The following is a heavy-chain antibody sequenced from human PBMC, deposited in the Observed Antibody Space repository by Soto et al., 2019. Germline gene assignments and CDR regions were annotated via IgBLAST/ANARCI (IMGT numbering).Heavy chain of an antibody. Sequence: QVQLVQSGAEVKKPGSSVKVSCKASGGTFSSYAISWVRQAPGQGLEWMGGIIPIFGTANYAQKFQGRVTITADESTSTAYMELSSLRSEDTAVYYCARAPLTAIFGVVIRDYYYYYGMDVWGQGTTVTVSS. J-gene: IGHJ6*02. D-gene: IGHD3-3*01. CDR1: GGTFSSYA. CDR2: IIPIFGTA. V-gene: IGHV1-69*01. CDR3: ARAPLTAIFGVVIRDYYYYYGMDV.